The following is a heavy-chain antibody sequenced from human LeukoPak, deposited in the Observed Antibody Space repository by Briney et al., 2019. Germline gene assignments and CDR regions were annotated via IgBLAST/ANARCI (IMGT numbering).Heavy chain of an antibody. CDR1: GFTFSSYA. V-gene: IGHV3-64*01. J-gene: IGHJ4*02. Sequence: PGGSLRLSCAASGFTFSSYAMHWVRQAPGKGLEYVSAISSNGGSTYYANSVKGRFTISRDNSKNTLYLQMGSLRAEDMAVYYCARDLDDILTGYCDYWGQGTLVTVPS. CDR3: ARDLDDILTGYCDY. D-gene: IGHD3-9*01. CDR2: ISSNGGST.